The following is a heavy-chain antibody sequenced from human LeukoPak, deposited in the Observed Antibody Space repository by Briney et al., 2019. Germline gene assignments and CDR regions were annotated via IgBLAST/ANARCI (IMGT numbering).Heavy chain of an antibody. V-gene: IGHV1-18*01. CDR3: ARDGLGYCSGGSCLASDI. Sequence: ASVKVSCKASGYTFTSYGISWVRQAPGQGLEWMGWISAYNGNTNYAQKLQGRVIMTTDTSTSTAYMELRSLRSDDTAVYYCARDGLGYCSGGSCLASDIWGQGTMVTVSS. CDR1: GYTFTSYG. CDR2: ISAYNGNT. D-gene: IGHD2-15*01. J-gene: IGHJ3*02.